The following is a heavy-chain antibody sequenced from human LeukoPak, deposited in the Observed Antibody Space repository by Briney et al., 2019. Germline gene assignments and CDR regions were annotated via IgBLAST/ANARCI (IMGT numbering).Heavy chain of an antibody. V-gene: IGHV3-30*18. CDR3: AKESHGEGYGSYFDG. D-gene: IGHD2-21*01. J-gene: IGHJ4*02. CDR2: VSRTGGTK. Sequence: PGRSLRLSCAASGFTFSNIGMHWVRQAPGKGLEWVAVVSRTGGTKYYADSVQGRFTISRHNSKNTLYLQRNSLRAEDTAVYYCAKESHGEGYGSYFDGWGPGALVTVSS. CDR1: GFTFSNIG.